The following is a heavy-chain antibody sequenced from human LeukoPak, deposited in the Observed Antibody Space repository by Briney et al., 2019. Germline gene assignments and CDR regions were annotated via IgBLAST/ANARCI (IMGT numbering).Heavy chain of an antibody. CDR2: INPNSGGT. CDR1: GYTFTGYY. D-gene: IGHD2-2*01. Sequence: APVKVSCKASGYTFTGYYMHWVRQAPGQGLEWMGWINPNSGGTNYAQKFQGRVTMTRDTSISTAYMELSRLRSDDTAVYYCARGGVVVPAAGDYWGQGTLVTVSS. J-gene: IGHJ4*02. CDR3: ARGGVVVPAAGDY. V-gene: IGHV1-2*02.